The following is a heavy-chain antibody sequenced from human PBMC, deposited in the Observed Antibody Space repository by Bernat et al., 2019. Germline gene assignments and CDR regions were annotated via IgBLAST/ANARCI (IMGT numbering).Heavy chain of an antibody. J-gene: IGHJ4*02. D-gene: IGHD2-15*01. CDR3: ANPSGPEYYFDY. Sequence: VQLVESGGGVVQPGRSLRLSCAASGFTFSSYAMSWVRQAPGKGLEWVSAISGSGGSTYYADSVKGRFTISRDNSKNTLYLQMNSLRAEDTAVYYCANPSGPEYYFDYWGQGTLVTVSS. CDR2: ISGSGGST. V-gene: IGHV3-23*04. CDR1: GFTFSSYA.